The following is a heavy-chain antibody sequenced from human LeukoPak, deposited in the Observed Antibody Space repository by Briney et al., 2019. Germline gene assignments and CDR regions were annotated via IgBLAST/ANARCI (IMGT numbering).Heavy chain of an antibody. J-gene: IGHJ4*02. D-gene: IGHD6-13*01. CDR1: GFTFSDYY. CDR3: ARDRLKDAAAGTSFLFVY. CDR2: ISSSSSYT. V-gene: IGHV3-11*06. Sequence: GGSLRLSCAASGFTFSDYYMSWIRQAPGKGLEGVSYISSSSSYTNYADSVKGRFTISRDNAKNSLYLQMNSLRAEDTAVYYCARDRLKDAAAGTSFLFVYWGQGTLVTVSS.